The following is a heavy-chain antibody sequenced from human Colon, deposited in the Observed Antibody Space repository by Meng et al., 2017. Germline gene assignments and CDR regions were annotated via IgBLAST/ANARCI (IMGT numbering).Heavy chain of an antibody. Sequence: QVQLQESGPGLVKPSGTLSLTCAVSGGSLSNSNWWSWVRQPPGKGLEWIGQIYLGGSPAYSPSLESRITMSVDKSNNQFSLRLRSVTAADTAVYYCARHGGWHFDYWGQGTLVTVSS. CDR2: IYLGGSP. CDR1: GGSLSNSNW. V-gene: IGHV4-4*02. J-gene: IGHJ4*02. CDR3: ARHGGWHFDY. D-gene: IGHD6-19*01.